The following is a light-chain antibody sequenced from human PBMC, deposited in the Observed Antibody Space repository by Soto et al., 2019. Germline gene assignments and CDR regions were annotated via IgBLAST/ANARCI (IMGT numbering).Light chain of an antibody. V-gene: IGKV1-27*01. CDR2: AES. J-gene: IGKJ1*01. CDR3: QKYNLAAWT. Sequence: DIPMTQSPSSLSASVGDRVTITCRASQGISKSLAWYQHKPGEVPKLLIYAESTLQTGVPSRFSGSGSGTDFTITISSLQPEDVATYYCQKYNLAAWTFGQGTKVEFK. CDR1: QGISKS.